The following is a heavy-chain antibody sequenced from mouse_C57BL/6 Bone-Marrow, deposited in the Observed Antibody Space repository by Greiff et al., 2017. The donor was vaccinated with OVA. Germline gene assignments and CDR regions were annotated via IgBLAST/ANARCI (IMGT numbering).Heavy chain of an antibody. CDR3: ARWGTTVVEGYYIDY. V-gene: IGHV1-59*01. CDR2: IDPSDSYT. J-gene: IGHJ2*01. CDR1: GYTFTSYW. D-gene: IGHD1-1*01. Sequence: VQLQQPGAELVRPGTSVKLSCKASGYTFTSYWMHWVKQRPGQGLEWIGVIDPSDSYTNYNQKFKGKATLTVDKSSSTAYMQHSSLTSADSAVYYCARWGTTVVEGYYIDYWGQGTTLTVSS.